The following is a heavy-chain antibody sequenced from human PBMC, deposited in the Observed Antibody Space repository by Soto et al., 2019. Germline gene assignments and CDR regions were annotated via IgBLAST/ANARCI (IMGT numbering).Heavy chain of an antibody. CDR2: IYYSGST. CDR3: ASSLYDILTHLNYWFDP. Sequence: PSETLSLTCAVSGGSISSSSYYWGWIRQPPGKGLEWIGSIYYSGSTYYNPSLKSRVTISVDTSKNQFSLKLSSVTAADTAVYYCASSLYDILTHLNYWFDPWGQGTLVTVSS. J-gene: IGHJ5*02. CDR1: GGSISSSSYY. V-gene: IGHV4-39*01. D-gene: IGHD3-9*01.